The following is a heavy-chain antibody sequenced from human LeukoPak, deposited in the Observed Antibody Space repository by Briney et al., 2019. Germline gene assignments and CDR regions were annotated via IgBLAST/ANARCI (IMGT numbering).Heavy chain of an antibody. CDR2: MNPNSGNT. V-gene: IGHV1-8*01. J-gene: IGHJ4*02. D-gene: IGHD2-15*01. CDR3: ASDGGYCSGGSCLAY. Sequence: ASVKVSCKASGYTFTSYDINWVRQATGQGLEWMGLMNPNSGNTGYAQKFQGRVTMTRNTSISTAYMELSSLRSEDTAVYYCASDGGYCSGGSCLAYWGQGTLVTVSS. CDR1: GYTFTSYD.